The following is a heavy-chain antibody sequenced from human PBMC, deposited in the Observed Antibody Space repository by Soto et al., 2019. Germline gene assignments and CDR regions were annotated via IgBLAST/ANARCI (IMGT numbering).Heavy chain of an antibody. J-gene: IGHJ6*02. Sequence: PGESLKISCKGSGYSFTSYWISWVRQMPGKGLEWMGRIDPSDSYTNYSPSFQGHVTISADTSISTAYLQWSSLKASDTAMYYCARERQQQLVRNYYYYGMDVWGQGTTVTVSS. CDR1: GYSFTSYW. D-gene: IGHD6-13*01. V-gene: IGHV5-10-1*01. CDR2: IDPSDSYT. CDR3: ARERQQQLVRNYYYYGMDV.